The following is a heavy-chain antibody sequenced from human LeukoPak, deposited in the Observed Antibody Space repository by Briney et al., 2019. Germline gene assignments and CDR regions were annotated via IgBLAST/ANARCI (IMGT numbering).Heavy chain of an antibody. V-gene: IGHV4-59*08. CDR3: ARTVSSSWLDAFDI. CDR1: GASITSYY. J-gene: IGHJ3*02. Sequence: PSETLSLTCTVSGASITSYYWSWIRQPPGKGLEWIGFFSYSGSADYNPSLKSRVTISVDTSKNQFSPSLTSVTAADTAVYYCARTVSSSWLDAFDIWGQGTMVTVSS. D-gene: IGHD6-13*01. CDR2: FSYSGSA.